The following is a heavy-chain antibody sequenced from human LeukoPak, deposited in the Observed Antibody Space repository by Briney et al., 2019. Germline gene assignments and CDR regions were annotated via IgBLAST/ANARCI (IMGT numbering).Heavy chain of an antibody. J-gene: IGHJ4*02. D-gene: IGHD5-18*01. CDR1: GFTLSSYA. Sequence: PGGSLRLSCAASGFTLSSYAMSWVRQAPGKGLEWVSAISGSGGSTYYADSVKGRFTISRDNSKNTLYLQMNSLRAEDTAVYYCAKVGSTWIQSPVDYWGQGTLVTVSS. CDR3: AKVGSTWIQSPVDY. V-gene: IGHV3-23*01. CDR2: ISGSGGST.